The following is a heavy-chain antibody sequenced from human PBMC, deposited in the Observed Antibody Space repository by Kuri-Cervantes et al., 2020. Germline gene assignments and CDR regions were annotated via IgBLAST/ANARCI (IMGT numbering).Heavy chain of an antibody. CDR1: GGSISSGDYY. CDR2: IYYSGST. Sequence: SCTVSGGSISSGDYYWSWIRQPPGKGLEWIGYIYYSGSTYYNPSLKSRVTISVDTSKTQFSLKLSYVTAADTAVYYCAKRNYYDSSGYYYRTHRYFDLWGRGTLVTVSS. D-gene: IGHD3-22*01. V-gene: IGHV4-30-4*01. J-gene: IGHJ2*01. CDR3: AKRNYYDSSGYYYRTHRYFDL.